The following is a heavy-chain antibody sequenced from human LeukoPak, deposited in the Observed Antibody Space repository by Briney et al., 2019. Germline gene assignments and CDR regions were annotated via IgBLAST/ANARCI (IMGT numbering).Heavy chain of an antibody. V-gene: IGHV1-8*01. J-gene: IGHJ4*02. CDR3: ARGVGATGAIDY. Sequence: ASVKVSCKASGYTFTSYDINWVRQATGQGLEWMGWMNPNSGNTGYAQKFQGRVTMTRNTSISTAYMELSSLRSEDTAVYYCARGVGATGAIDYSRQGTLVTVSS. CDR2: MNPNSGNT. CDR1: GYTFTSYD. D-gene: IGHD1-26*01.